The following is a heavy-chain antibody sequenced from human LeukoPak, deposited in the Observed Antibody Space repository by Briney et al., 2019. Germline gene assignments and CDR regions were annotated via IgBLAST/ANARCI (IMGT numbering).Heavy chain of an antibody. CDR1: GGSISSYY. J-gene: IGHJ4*02. D-gene: IGHD3-10*01. V-gene: IGHV4-4*07. CDR2: IYTSGNT. CDR3: ARVSVVRGVRIYYFDY. Sequence: SETLSLTCTVSGGSISSYYWSWIRQPAGKGLEWIGRIYTSGNTNYNPSLKGRVTMSVDTSKNQFSLKLSSVTAADTAVYYCARVSVVRGVRIYYFDYWGQGTLVTVSS.